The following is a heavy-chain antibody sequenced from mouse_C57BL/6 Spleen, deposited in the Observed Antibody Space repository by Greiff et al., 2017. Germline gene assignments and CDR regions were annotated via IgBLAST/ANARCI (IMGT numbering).Heavy chain of an antibody. D-gene: IGHD1-1*01. Sequence: VQLQQSGPELVKPGDSVKISCKASGYSFTGYFMNWVMQSHGKSLEWIGRINPYNGDTFYNQKFKGKATLTVDKSSSTAYMELRSLTSEDSAVYYCARDYYYGSSYGYFDVWGTGTTVTVSS. CDR3: ARDYYYGSSYGYFDV. CDR2: INPYNGDT. J-gene: IGHJ1*03. CDR1: GYSFTGYF. V-gene: IGHV1-20*01.